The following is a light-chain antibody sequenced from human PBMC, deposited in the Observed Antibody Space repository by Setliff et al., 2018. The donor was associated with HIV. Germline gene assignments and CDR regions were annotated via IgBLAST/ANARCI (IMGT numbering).Light chain of an antibody. J-gene: IGKJ1*01. CDR1: QSVRSNY. Sequence: EIVLTQSPGTLSFSPGEGATLSCRASQSVRSNYLAWYQQRPGQAPRLLIYGASSRATGIPDRFTGSGSGTDFTLTISRLEPDDFAVYYCQQYGGSPRTFGQGTKVDIK. CDR2: GAS. CDR3: QQYGGSPRT. V-gene: IGKV3-20*01.